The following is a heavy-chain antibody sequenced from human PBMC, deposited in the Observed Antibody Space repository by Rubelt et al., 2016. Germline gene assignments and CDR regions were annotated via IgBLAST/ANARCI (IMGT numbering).Heavy chain of an antibody. D-gene: IGHD1-26*01. V-gene: IGHV4-34*01. J-gene: IGHJ5*02. CDR2: INHSGRP. CDR3: ARVVGAKIP. CDR1: GGSFSGYY. Sequence: QVQLPQWGAGLLKPSETLSLTCAVYGGSFSGYYWNWFRQPPGNGLEWIGEINHSGRPNYNPSPMSRGSISAETSKSQCCLRWGSVTAADTAWYYCARVVGAKIPWGQGTLVTVSS.